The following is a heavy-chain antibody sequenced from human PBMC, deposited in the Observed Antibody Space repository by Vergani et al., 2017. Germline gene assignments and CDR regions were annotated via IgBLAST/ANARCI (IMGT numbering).Heavy chain of an antibody. Sequence: QVQLVESGGGVVQLGGSLKLSCAASGFTFNTYGMRWVRQAPGKGLEWVTYIRYDGSYEYSAESVKGRFTISRDNSKNTLYLQMSSLTTEDTAIYYCAKDHWSRSFQQGFDHWGQGTLVTVSS. J-gene: IGHJ4*02. CDR2: IRYDGSYE. V-gene: IGHV3-30*02. CDR3: AKDHWSRSFQQGFDH. CDR1: GFTFNTYG. D-gene: IGHD2-15*01.